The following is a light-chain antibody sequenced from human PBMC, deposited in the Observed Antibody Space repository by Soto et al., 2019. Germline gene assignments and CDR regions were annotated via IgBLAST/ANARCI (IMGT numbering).Light chain of an antibody. CDR2: GAS. Sequence: ETVMTQSPATLSVSPGERATLSCRASQSFYSNLAWYQQNPGQAPRLLIYGASTRATGLPARFSGSGSGTEFTLTISSLKSEDFAVYYCQQYQSWPLTFGGGTKVEIK. CDR3: QQYQSWPLT. J-gene: IGKJ4*01. V-gene: IGKV3-15*01. CDR1: QSFYSN.